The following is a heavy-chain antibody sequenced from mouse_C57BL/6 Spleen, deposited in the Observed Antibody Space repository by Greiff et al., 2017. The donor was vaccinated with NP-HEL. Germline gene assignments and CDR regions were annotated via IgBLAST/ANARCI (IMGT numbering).Heavy chain of an antibody. V-gene: IGHV5-9*04. J-gene: IGHJ2*01. Sequence: DVQLQESGGGLVKPGGSLKLSCAASGFTFSSYTMSWVRQTPEKRLEWVATISGGGGNTYYPDSVKGRFTISRDNAKNTLYLQMSSLRSEDTALYYCARGQTGLDYWGQGTTLTVSS. CDR3: ARGQTGLDY. CDR1: GFTFSSYT. D-gene: IGHD4-1*01. CDR2: ISGGGGNT.